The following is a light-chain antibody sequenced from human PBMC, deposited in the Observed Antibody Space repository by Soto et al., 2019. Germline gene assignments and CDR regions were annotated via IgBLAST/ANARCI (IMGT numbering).Light chain of an antibody. CDR2: EVS. V-gene: IGLV2-14*01. CDR3: SSYTSSSTPWV. Sequence: QSALTQPASVSGSPGHSITISCTGTSSDVGGYNYVSWYQQHPGKAPKLMIYEVSNRPSGVSNRFSGSKSGNTASLTISGLQVEDEADYYGSSYTSSSTPWVFGGGTQLTVL. CDR1: SSDVGGYNY. J-gene: IGLJ3*02.